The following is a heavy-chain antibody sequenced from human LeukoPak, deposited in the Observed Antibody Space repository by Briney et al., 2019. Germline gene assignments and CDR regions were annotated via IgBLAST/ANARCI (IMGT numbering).Heavy chain of an antibody. Sequence: PGGSLRLSCAASGFTFSSYEMNWVRQAPGKGLEWVSYISSSGSTIYYADSVKGRFTISRDNAKNSLYLQMNSLRAEDTAVYYCAKDRGYYDSSGYYWKDLGYFDYWGQGTLVTVSS. V-gene: IGHV3-48*03. CDR1: GFTFSSYE. J-gene: IGHJ4*02. CDR2: ISSSGSTI. D-gene: IGHD3-22*01. CDR3: AKDRGYYDSSGYYWKDLGYFDY.